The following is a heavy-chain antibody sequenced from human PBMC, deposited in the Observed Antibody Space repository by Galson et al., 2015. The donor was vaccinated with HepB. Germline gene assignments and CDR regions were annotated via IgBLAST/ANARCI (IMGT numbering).Heavy chain of an antibody. D-gene: IGHD1-14*01. CDR3: ARQPERLRLPVGMDV. CDR1: GYSFTSYW. CDR2: IYPGDSDT. V-gene: IGHV5-51*01. J-gene: IGHJ6*02. Sequence: QSGAEVKKPGESLKISCTGSGYSFTSYWIGWVRQMPGKGLERMGIIYPGDSDTRYSPSFQGQVTISADKSISTAYLQWSSLKASDTAMYYCARQPERLRLPVGMDVWGQGTTVTVSS.